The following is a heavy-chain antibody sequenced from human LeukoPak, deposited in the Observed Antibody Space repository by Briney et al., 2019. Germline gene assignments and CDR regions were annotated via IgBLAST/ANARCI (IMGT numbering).Heavy chain of an antibody. V-gene: IGHV3-48*03. D-gene: IGHD5-12*01. CDR2: ISSSAGSI. CDR1: GFTFSSYE. J-gene: IGHJ4*02. CDR3: ARVLLSGYDRPIDS. Sequence: GGSLRLSCAASGFTFSSYEMNWVRQAPGKRLEWVSYISSSAGSIYLADSVKDRFSVSRDNAKNSLYLQMTSLRAEDTGIYYCARVLLSGYDRPIDSWGPGTLVTVSS.